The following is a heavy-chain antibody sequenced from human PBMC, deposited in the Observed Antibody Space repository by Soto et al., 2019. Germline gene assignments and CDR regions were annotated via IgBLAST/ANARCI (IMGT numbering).Heavy chain of an antibody. D-gene: IGHD3-10*01. CDR3: ARRRYYGSGSYPIYYYGMDV. J-gene: IGHJ6*02. V-gene: IGHV4-34*01. CDR2: INHSGST. CDR1: GGSFSGYY. Sequence: PSETLSLTCAVYGGSFSGYYWSWIRQPPGKGLEWIGEINHSGSTNYNPSLKSRVTISVDTSKNQFSLKLSSVTAADTAVYYCARRRYYGSGSYPIYYYGMDVWGQGTTVTVSS.